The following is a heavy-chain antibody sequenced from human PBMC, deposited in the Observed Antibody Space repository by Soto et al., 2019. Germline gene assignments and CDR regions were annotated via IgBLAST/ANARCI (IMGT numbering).Heavy chain of an antibody. J-gene: IGHJ4*02. CDR2: IVPIVDTS. V-gene: IGHV1-69*12. CDR3: VRDVAIPGYPDN. CDR1: GGTFSSYA. D-gene: IGHD5-12*01. Sequence: QVQLVQSGAEVRQPASSVKVSCKTSGGTFSSYAISWVRQAPGQGLEWMGGIVPIVDTSTYAQKFQGRVTITADEFTSTVYMELSSLRSDDTAVYYCVRDVAIPGYPDNWGQGTLVTVSS.